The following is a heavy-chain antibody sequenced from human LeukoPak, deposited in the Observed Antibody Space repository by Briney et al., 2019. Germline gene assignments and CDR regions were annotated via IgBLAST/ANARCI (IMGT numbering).Heavy chain of an antibody. V-gene: IGHV4-34*01. J-gene: IGHJ4*02. CDR1: GGSFSGYY. CDR2: INHSGST. CDR3: ASRNDILTGYVFDF. Sequence: SETLSLTCAVHGGSFSGYYWSWIRQPPGKGLEWIGEINHSGSTNYNPSLKSRVTISVDTSKNQFSLKLSSVTAADTAVYYCASRNDILTGYVFDFWGQGTLVTVSS. D-gene: IGHD3-9*01.